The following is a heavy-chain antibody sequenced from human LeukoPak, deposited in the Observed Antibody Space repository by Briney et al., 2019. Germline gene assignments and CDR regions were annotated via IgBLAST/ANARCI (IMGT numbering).Heavy chain of an antibody. V-gene: IGHV3-20*04. Sequence: PGGSLRLSCAASGFTFDDYGMSWVRQAPGKGLEWVSGINWNGGSTGYADSVKGRFTISRDNAKNSLYLQMNSLRAEDTALYYCARVGRNRNYYYYMDVWGKGTTVTVSS. D-gene: IGHD1-14*01. CDR2: INWNGGST. CDR1: GFTFDDYG. CDR3: ARVGRNRNYYYYMDV. J-gene: IGHJ6*03.